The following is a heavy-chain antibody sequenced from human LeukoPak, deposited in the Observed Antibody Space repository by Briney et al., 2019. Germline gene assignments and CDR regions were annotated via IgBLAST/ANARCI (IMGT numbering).Heavy chain of an antibody. V-gene: IGHV4-59*08. J-gene: IGHJ3*02. Sequence: SETLSLTCSVSGFSITTGYYWAWIRQPPGKGLEWIGQIYYSGTSNYNPSLKSRVTISVDTSRNQVSLDLNSVTAADTAVYYCARHGGMVRGFYDAFDIWGQGTMVTVSS. CDR3: ARHGGMVRGFYDAFDI. CDR1: GFSITTGYY. D-gene: IGHD3-10*01. CDR2: IYYSGTS.